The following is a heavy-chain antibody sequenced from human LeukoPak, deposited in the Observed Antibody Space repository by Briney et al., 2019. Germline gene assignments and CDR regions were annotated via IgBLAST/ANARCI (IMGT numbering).Heavy chain of an antibody. Sequence: GGSLRLSCAASGFTFSSYEMNWVRQAPGKGLEWVSYISSSGSTKYYADSVKGRFTISRDNAKNSLYLQMNSLRAEDTAVYYCAREIRYCSGGNCYLFDYWGQGTLVTVSS. J-gene: IGHJ4*02. V-gene: IGHV3-48*03. CDR2: ISSSGSTK. CDR1: GFTFSSYE. D-gene: IGHD2-15*01. CDR3: AREIRYCSGGNCYLFDY.